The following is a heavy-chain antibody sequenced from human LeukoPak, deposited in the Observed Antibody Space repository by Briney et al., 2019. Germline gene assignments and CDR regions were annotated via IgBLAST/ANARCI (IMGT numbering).Heavy chain of an antibody. CDR1: GGSISSSSYY. J-gene: IGHJ5*02. V-gene: IGHV4-39*01. Sequence: IPSETLSLTCTVSGGSISSSSYYWGWIRQPPGKGLEWIGSIYYSGSTYYNPSLKSRVTISVDTSKNQFSLKLSSVTAADTAVYYCARLDWNPTDWFDPWGQGTLVTVSS. CDR3: ARLDWNPTDWFDP. CDR2: IYYSGST. D-gene: IGHD1-1*01.